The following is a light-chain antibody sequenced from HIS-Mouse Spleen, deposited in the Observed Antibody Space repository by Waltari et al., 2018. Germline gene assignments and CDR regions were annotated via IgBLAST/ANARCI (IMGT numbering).Light chain of an antibody. J-gene: IGKJ2*01. CDR1: QGISSY. V-gene: IGKV1-8*01. CDR2: AAS. Sequence: AIRMTQSPSSLSASTGDRVTITFRASQGISSYLAWYQQKPGKAPKLLSYAASTLQSGVPSRFSGSGSGTDFTLTISCLQSEDFATYYCKQYYSYPYTFGQGTKLEIK. CDR3: KQYYSYPYT.